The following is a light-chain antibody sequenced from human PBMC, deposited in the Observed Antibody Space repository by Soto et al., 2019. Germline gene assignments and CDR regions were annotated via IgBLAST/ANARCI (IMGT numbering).Light chain of an antibody. V-gene: IGLV1-40*01. CDR2: GNS. Sequence: QSVLTQPPSVSGAPGQRVTISCTRSSSNIGAGYDVHWYQQLPGTAPKLLIYGNSNRPSGVPDRFSGSKSGTSASLAITGLQAEDEADYYCQSSDSSLSGWVFGGGTKVTVL. J-gene: IGLJ3*02. CDR3: QSSDSSLSGWV. CDR1: SSNIGAGYD.